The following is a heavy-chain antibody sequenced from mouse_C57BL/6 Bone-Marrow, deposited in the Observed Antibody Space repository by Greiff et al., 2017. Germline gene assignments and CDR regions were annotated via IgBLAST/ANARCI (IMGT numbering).Heavy chain of an antibody. V-gene: IGHV1-59*01. D-gene: IGHD1-3*01. CDR1: GYTFTSYW. CDR3: ARDWSGY. Sequence: QVQLQQPGAALVRPGPSVKLSCKASGYTFTSYWMNWVKQRPGQGLEWIGVIDPSDSYTNSNQKFKGKATLTVDTSSSTAYMQLSSLSSADASVCYCARDWSGYWGQGTTLTVSS. CDR2: IDPSDSYT. J-gene: IGHJ2*01.